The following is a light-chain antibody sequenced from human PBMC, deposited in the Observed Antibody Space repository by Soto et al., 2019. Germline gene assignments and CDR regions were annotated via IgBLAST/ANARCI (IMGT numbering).Light chain of an antibody. J-gene: IGLJ1*01. CDR3: QVWDSGSDHYV. V-gene: IGLV3-21*02. CDR1: DIGSKS. Sequence: SYELAQRPSVSVAPGQTAKISCGGDDIGSKSVHWYRQRPGQAPVLVVFDDFDRPSAIPERFSGSNSGNTATLTISRVEAGDEADYYCQVWDSGSDHYVFGTGTKLTVL. CDR2: DDF.